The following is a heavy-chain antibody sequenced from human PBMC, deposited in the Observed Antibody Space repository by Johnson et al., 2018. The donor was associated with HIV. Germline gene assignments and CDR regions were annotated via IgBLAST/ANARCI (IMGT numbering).Heavy chain of an antibody. CDR1: GFTFSSYA. D-gene: IGHD3-3*01. V-gene: IGHV3-30*04. CDR3: ARTTLRFLDRGEDAFDI. Sequence: QVQLVESGGGVVQPGRSLRLSCAASGFTFSSYAMHCVRQAPGKGLEWVAVISYDGSYKYYADSVKGRFTISRDNSKNTMYLQMNSLSAEDTAVYYCARTTLRFLDRGEDAFDIWGQGTMVTVSS. CDR2: ISYDGSYK. J-gene: IGHJ3*02.